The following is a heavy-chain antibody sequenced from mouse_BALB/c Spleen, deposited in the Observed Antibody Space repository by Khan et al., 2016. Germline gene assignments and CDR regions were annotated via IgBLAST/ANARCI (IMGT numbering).Heavy chain of an antibody. CDR2: INPSSGYT. J-gene: IGHJ2*01. V-gene: IGHV1-7*01. Sequence: QVQLQQSGAELAKPGASVKMSCKASGYTFTSYWMHWIKQRPGQGLEWIGYINPSSGYTEYNQKFKDKATLTADRSSSTAYLQLSSLTSEDSAVFYGGKGYYYFDYWGQGTTLTVSS. D-gene: IGHD3-2*02. CDR3: GKGYYYFDY. CDR1: GYTFTSYW.